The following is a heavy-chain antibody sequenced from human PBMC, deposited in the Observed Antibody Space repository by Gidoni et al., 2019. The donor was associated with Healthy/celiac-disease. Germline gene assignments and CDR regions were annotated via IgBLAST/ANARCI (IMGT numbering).Heavy chain of an antibody. V-gene: IGHV3-23*01. CDR1: GFTFSSYA. Sequence: EVQLLESGGGLVQPGGSLRLSCAASGFTFSSYAMSWVRQAPGKGLEWVSVISGSGGSTYYADSVKGRFTISRDNSKNTLYLQMNSLRAEDTAVYYCAKDRRITMVRGVNDFDYWGQGTLVTVSS. CDR3: AKDRRITMVRGVNDFDY. J-gene: IGHJ4*02. D-gene: IGHD3-10*01. CDR2: ISGSGGST.